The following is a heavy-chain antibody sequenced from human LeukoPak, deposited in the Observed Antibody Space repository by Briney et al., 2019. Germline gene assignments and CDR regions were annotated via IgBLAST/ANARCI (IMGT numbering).Heavy chain of an antibody. CDR2: IYHSGST. D-gene: IGHD1-1*01. Sequence: PSETLSLTCAVSGYSISSGYYWGWIRQPPGKGLGWIGSIYHSGSTYYNPSLKSRVTISVDTSKNHFSLNLSSVTAADTAVYYCARMNGTWAFDIWGQGTMVTVSS. CDR1: GYSISSGYY. J-gene: IGHJ3*02. V-gene: IGHV4-38-2*01. CDR3: ARMNGTWAFDI.